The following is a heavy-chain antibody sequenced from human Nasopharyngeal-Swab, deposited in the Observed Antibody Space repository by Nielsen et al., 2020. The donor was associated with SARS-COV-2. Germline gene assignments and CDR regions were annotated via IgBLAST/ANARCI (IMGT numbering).Heavy chain of an antibody. CDR2: ISSSSSYI. CDR1: GFTFSSYS. J-gene: IGHJ4*02. D-gene: IGHD1-26*01. CDR3: AKGVFVYSGSYCDY. Sequence: GESLKISCAASGFTFSSYSMNWVRQAPGKGLEWVSSISSSSSYIYYADSVKGRFTISRDNAKNSLYLQMNSLRAEDTAVYYCAKGVFVYSGSYCDYWGQGTLVTVSS. V-gene: IGHV3-21*04.